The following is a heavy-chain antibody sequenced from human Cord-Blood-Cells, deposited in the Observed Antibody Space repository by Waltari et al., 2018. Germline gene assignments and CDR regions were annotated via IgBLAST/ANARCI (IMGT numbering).Heavy chain of an antibody. CDR3: ARGSGDTGYFDY. Sequence: QVQLVQSGAEVKKPGASVKVSCKASGYTFTGYYMHWVRQAPGQGLEWMGWINPNSGGTNKAQKFQGRVTMTRDTSISTAYMELSRLRADDTAVYYCARGSGDTGYFDYWGQGTLVTVSS. V-gene: IGHV1-2*02. J-gene: IGHJ4*02. D-gene: IGHD7-27*01. CDR2: INPNSGGT. CDR1: GYTFTGYY.